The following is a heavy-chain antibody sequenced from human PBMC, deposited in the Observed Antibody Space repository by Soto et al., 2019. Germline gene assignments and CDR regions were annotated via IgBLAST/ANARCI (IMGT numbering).Heavy chain of an antibody. CDR1: GDTFSSYA. J-gene: IGHJ6*02. CDR2: IIPIFGTA. V-gene: IGHV1-69*01. Sequence: QVQLVQSGAEVKKPGSSVKVSCKASGDTFSSYAISWVRQAPGQGLEWMGGIIPIFGTANYAQKFQGRVTITADESTSTAYMELSSLRSEDTAVYYCARDVMATITRYYYYGMDVWGQGTTVTVSS. CDR3: ARDVMATITRYYYYGMDV. D-gene: IGHD5-12*01.